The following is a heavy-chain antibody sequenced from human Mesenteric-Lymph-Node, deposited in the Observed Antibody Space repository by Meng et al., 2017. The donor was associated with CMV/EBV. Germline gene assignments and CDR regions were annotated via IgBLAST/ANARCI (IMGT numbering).Heavy chain of an antibody. CDR3: ARGGPRGVTTLKNWENWFDP. CDR1: GYTFTGYY. D-gene: IGHD4-17*01. Sequence: ASVKVSCKASGYTFTGYYMHWVRQAPGQGLEWMGWINPNSGGTNYAQKFQGRVTMTRDTSISTAYMELSRLRSDDTAVYYCARGGPRGVTTLKNWENWFDPWGQGTLVTVSS. CDR2: INPNSGGT. J-gene: IGHJ5*02. V-gene: IGHV1-2*02.